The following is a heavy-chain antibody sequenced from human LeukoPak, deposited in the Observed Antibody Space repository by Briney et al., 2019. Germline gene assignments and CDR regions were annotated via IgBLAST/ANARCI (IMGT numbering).Heavy chain of an antibody. V-gene: IGHV4-4*07. CDR1: GDSIRGYY. CDR3: AEKGIYYYGPLDV. D-gene: IGHD3-10*01. CDR2: IYTSGST. Sequence: SETLSLTCAVSGDSIRGYYWIWIRQPAGKGLEWIGRIYTSGSTNYNPSLKSRVTMSVDTSKNQFSLKLSSVTDADTAVYYCAEKGIYYYGPLDVWGQGTTVTVSS. J-gene: IGHJ6*02.